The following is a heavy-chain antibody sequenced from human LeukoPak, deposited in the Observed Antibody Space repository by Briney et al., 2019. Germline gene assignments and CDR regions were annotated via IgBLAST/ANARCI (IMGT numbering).Heavy chain of an antibody. D-gene: IGHD2-8*01. CDR1: GFTFSSYA. CDR3: AKEETLVYYFDY. Sequence: HPGGSLRLSCAASGFTFSSYAMSWVRQAPGKGLEWVSAISGSGGSTYYADFVKGRFTISRDNPKNTLYLQMNSLRAEDTAVYYCAKEETLVYYFDYWGQGTLVTVSS. J-gene: IGHJ4*02. V-gene: IGHV3-23*01. CDR2: ISGSGGST.